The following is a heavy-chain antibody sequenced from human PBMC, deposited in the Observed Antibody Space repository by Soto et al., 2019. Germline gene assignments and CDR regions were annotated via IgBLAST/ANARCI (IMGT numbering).Heavy chain of an antibody. Sequence: QVQLVQSGAEVKKPGSSVKVSCKASGGTFSTYTITWVRQAPGQGLEWMGRIIPVFGTTNYVQKFQGRVTITADTSTSTDYMGLSSLRSEDTAIYYCARDFKGCISAACYSPSDYWGQGTLVTVSS. J-gene: IGHJ4*02. CDR2: IIPVFGTT. CDR3: ARDFKGCISAACYSPSDY. V-gene: IGHV1-69*08. CDR1: GGTFSTYT. D-gene: IGHD2-15*01.